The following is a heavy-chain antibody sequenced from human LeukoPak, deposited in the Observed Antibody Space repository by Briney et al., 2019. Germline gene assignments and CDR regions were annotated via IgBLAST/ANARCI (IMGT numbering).Heavy chain of an antibody. D-gene: IGHD6-19*01. CDR2: ISAYNGNT. J-gene: IGHJ5*02. CDR3: ARSGTIAVAGAVGPNWFDP. V-gene: IGHV1-18*01. Sequence: ASVKVSCKASGYTFTSYGISWVRQAPGQGLEWMGWISAYNGNTNYAQKLQGRVTMTTDTSTSTAYMELSSLRSEDTAVYYCARSGTIAVAGAVGPNWFDPWGQGTLVTVSS. CDR1: GYTFTSYG.